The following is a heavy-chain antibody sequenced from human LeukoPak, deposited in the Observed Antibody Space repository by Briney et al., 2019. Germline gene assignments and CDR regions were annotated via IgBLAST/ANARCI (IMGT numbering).Heavy chain of an antibody. CDR1: GYSFTSYW. J-gene: IGHJ4*02. D-gene: IGHD5-24*01. V-gene: IGHV5-51*01. Sequence: GESLKISCKGSGYSFTSYWIGWVRQMPGEGLEWMGIIYPGDSDTRYSPSFQGQVTISADKSISTAYLQWSSLKASDTAMYYCARQAGWLQLHQLWDYWGQGTLVTVSS. CDR2: IYPGDSDT. CDR3: ARQAGWLQLHQLWDY.